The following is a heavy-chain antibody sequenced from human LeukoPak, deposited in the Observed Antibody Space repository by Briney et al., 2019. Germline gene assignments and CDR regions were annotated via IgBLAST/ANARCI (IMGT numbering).Heavy chain of an antibody. CDR3: AKGHYDTSGPYFDY. CDR1: GFTFSSYA. D-gene: IGHD3-22*01. V-gene: IGHV3-23*01. Sequence: GGSLRLSCAASGFTFSSYAMSWVRQAPGKGLEWVSTISGSGGSTYYADSVKGRFTISRDNSKNTLYLQMNSLRAEDTAVYFCAKGHYDTSGPYFDYWGQGTLVTVSS. J-gene: IGHJ4*02. CDR2: ISGSGGST.